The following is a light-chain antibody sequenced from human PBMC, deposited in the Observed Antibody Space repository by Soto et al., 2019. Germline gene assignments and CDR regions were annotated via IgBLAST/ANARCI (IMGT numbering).Light chain of an antibody. CDR1: QSVSSH. CDR3: QQYSSYSIT. V-gene: IGKV1-5*01. Sequence: DIQMTQSPSTLSTSVGDRVIITCRASQSVSSHLAWYQQKPGKPPKLLISDASSLESGVPSRFSGSGSETDFTLTVSSLQADDFATYYCQQYSSYSITFSQGTRLENK. J-gene: IGKJ5*01. CDR2: DAS.